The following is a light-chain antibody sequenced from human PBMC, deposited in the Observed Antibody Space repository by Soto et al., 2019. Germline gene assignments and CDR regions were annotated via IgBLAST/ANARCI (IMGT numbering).Light chain of an antibody. CDR3: QQYGSSTGT. Sequence: EIVLTQSPGTLSLSPGERATLSCRASQSISSSYLAWYQQKAGQAPRLLIFDASSRVVGIPDRFSGSGSGTDFTLTISRLETEDFAVYYCQQYGSSTGTFGQGTKVEIK. V-gene: IGKV3-20*01. CDR2: DAS. J-gene: IGKJ1*01. CDR1: QSISSSY.